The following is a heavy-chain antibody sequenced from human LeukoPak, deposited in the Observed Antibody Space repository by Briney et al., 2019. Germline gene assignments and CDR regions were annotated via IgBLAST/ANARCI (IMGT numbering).Heavy chain of an antibody. CDR1: GGSISSSNYY. D-gene: IGHD6-19*01. V-gene: IGHV4-39*01. CDR3: ARTAGIAVAGTRQYFDY. Sequence: KPSETLSLTCTVSGGSISSSNYYWGWIRQPPGKGLEWVGSIYYSGSTYYNPSLKSRFTISVDTSKNEFSLKMSSVTAADTAVYYCARTAGIAVAGTRQYFDYWGQGTLVTVSS. CDR2: IYYSGST. J-gene: IGHJ4*02.